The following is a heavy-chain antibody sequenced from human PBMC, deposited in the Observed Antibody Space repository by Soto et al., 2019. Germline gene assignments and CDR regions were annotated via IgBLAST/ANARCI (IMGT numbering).Heavy chain of an antibody. J-gene: IGHJ4*02. V-gene: IGHV1-3*01. D-gene: IGHD2-8*01. CDR2: INGDNGNT. Sequence: QVQLVQSGAEVKKPGASVKVSCKASGYSFPGWAVHWVRQAPGQRLEWMGWINGDNGNTKFSQRFQDRVTITRDTSARIFYMELSSLRSEDAAVYYCAAHRLGYCTTGICYSDYWGQGTLVTVSS. CDR3: AAHRLGYCTTGICYSDY. CDR1: GYSFPGWA.